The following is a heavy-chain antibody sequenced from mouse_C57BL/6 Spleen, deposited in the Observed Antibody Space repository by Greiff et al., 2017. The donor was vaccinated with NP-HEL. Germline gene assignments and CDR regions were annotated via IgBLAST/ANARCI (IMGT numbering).Heavy chain of an antibody. J-gene: IGHJ4*01. Sequence: DVKLQESGAELVKPGASVKLSCTASGFNIKDYYMHWVKQRTEQGLEWIGRIDPEDGETKYAPKFQGKATITADTPSNTAYLQLSSLTSEDTAVYYCARTAQAMDYWGQGTSVTVSS. V-gene: IGHV14-2*01. CDR2: IDPEDGET. D-gene: IGHD3-2*02. CDR3: ARTAQAMDY. CDR1: GFNIKDYY.